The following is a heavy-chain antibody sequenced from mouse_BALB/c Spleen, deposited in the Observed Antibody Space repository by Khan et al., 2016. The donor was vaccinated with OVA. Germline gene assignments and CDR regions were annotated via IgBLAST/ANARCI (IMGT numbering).Heavy chain of an antibody. CDR3: ARKNGSDFDY. CDR1: GYSFTGYF. CDR2: INPHIGET. D-gene: IGHD1-1*01. V-gene: IGHV1-20*02. Sequence: VQLQQPGPELVKPGASVKISCKASGYSFTGYFMNWVMQSHGQSLEWIGRINPHIGETLYNQKFKGKATLTVDESSRTVHMELRSLASEDSAVYYCARKNGSDFDYWGQGTTLTVSS. J-gene: IGHJ2*01.